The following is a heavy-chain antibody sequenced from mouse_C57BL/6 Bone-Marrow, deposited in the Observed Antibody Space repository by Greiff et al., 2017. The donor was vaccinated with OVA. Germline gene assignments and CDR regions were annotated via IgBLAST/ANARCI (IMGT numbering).Heavy chain of an antibody. CDR3: ARHDGRYFDY. CDR2: ISNLAYSI. V-gene: IGHV5-15*01. CDR1: GFTFSDYG. Sequence: EVQRVESGGGLVQPGGSLKLSCAASGFTFSDYGMAWVRQAPRKGPEWVAFISNLAYSIYYADTVTGRFTISRENAKNTLYLEMSSLRSEDTAMYYCARHDGRYFDYWVQGTTLTVSS. J-gene: IGHJ2*01. D-gene: IGHD2-3*01.